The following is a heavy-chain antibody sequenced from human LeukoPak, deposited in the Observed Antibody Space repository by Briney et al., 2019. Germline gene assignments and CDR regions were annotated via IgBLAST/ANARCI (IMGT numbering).Heavy chain of an antibody. Sequence: ASVKVSCKASGGTFSSYAISWVRQAPGQGLEWMGWINPNSGGTNYAQKFQGRVTMTRDTSISTAYMELSRLRSDDTAVYYCARKALGGGFDYWGQGTLVTVSS. CDR2: INPNSGGT. CDR1: GGTFSSYA. D-gene: IGHD3-16*01. CDR3: ARKALGGGFDY. J-gene: IGHJ4*02. V-gene: IGHV1-2*02.